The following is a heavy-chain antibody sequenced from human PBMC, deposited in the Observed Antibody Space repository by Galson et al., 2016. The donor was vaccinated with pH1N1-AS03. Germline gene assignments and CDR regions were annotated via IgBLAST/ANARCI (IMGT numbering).Heavy chain of an antibody. J-gene: IGHJ5*02. V-gene: IGHV1-69*05. Sequence: SVKVSCKASGGTLSSLGVAWLRQAPGQTLEWLGFINPVFNTANYAQKFQGRLTITTGDSTTTTYMDLTSLQSDDTAVHFCASALRAGFLPFDTWCQGTLVTVSS. D-gene: IGHD5-24*01. CDR1: GGTLSSLG. CDR2: INPVFNTA. CDR3: ASALRAGFLPFDT.